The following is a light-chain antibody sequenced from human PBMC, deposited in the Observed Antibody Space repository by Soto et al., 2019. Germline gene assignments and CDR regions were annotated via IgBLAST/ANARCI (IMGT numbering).Light chain of an antibody. Sequence: EIVLTQSPATLSVSLGDRATIPCRASQTISSWLAWYHQKPGKAPKRLIYKASTIKTGGPSRFSGSGSCTEFTLTTSSLQADDFAPYYCQHYNGYSGAFGQGTKVDI. CDR3: QHYNGYSGA. CDR1: QTISSW. V-gene: IGKV1-5*03. CDR2: KAS. J-gene: IGKJ1*01.